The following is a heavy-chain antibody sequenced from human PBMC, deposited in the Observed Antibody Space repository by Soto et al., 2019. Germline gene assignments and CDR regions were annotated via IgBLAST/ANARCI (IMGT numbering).Heavy chain of an antibody. V-gene: IGHV3-48*02. CDR1: GFTFSSYS. CDR3: ATRSVGDCSGGSCYGVRYYGMDV. Sequence: EVQLVESGGGLVQPGGSLRLSCAASGFTFSSYSMNWVRQAPGKGLEWVSYISSSSSTIYYADSVKGRFTISRDNAKNSVYLQMNSLRDEDTAVYYCATRSVGDCSGGSCYGVRYYGMDVWGQGTTVTVSS. J-gene: IGHJ6*02. D-gene: IGHD2-15*01. CDR2: ISSSSSTI.